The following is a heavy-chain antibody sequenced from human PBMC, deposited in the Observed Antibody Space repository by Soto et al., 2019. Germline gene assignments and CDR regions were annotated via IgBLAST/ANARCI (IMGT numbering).Heavy chain of an antibody. V-gene: IGHV3-23*01. CDR1: GFTFSSYV. J-gene: IGHJ4*02. CDR2: SSATGAGT. Sequence: EVQLLDSGGGLVQPGVSLRLSCAASGFTFSSYVMTWVRQAPGKGMEWVSFSSATGAGTYYADSVKGRFTISRDNSKNTLYLQMTSLRADDTAVYYCAKDSRAGGNYGFYSDFWGQGDLVIVSS. CDR3: AKDSRAGGNYGFYSDF. D-gene: IGHD1-7*01.